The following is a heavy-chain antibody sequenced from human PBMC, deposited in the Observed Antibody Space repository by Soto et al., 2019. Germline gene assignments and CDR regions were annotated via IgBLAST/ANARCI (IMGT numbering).Heavy chain of an antibody. V-gene: IGHV6-1*01. CDR1: XXSVSSXXXA. Sequence: TLSLTCAIXXXSVSSXXXAWNWIRQSPSRGLEWLGRTYXRSKWYNDYAVSVKSRITINPDTSKNQFSLQLNSVTPEDTAVYYCARDARIIIAAAGTPYYGMDVWGQGTTVTVSS. CDR2: TYXRSKWYN. J-gene: IGHJ6*02. D-gene: IGHD6-13*01. CDR3: ARDARIIIAAAGTPYYGMDV.